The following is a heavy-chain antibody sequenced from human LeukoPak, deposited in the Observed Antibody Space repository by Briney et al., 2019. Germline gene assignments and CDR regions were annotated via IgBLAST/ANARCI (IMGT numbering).Heavy chain of an antibody. CDR2: ISSSSGSI. CDR1: GFTFSTYN. CDR3: ARDGYGDYKYYFDY. J-gene: IGHJ4*02. D-gene: IGHD4-17*01. V-gene: IGHV3-48*04. Sequence: GGSLRLSCAVSGFTFSTYNMNWVRQAPGKGLEWISYISSSSGSIYYADSVKGRFTISRDNAKNSLYLQMNSLRAEDTAVYYCARDGYGDYKYYFDYWGQGTLVTVSS.